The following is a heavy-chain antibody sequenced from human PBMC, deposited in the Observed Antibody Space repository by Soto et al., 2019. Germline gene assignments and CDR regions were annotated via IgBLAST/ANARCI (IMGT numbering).Heavy chain of an antibody. J-gene: IGHJ4*02. V-gene: IGHV1-2*04. CDR1: GYTFTGYY. CDR3: ARAGVLGYCSSNSSYTSSEFDY. CDR2: INPNSGGT. D-gene: IGHD2-2*02. Sequence: ASVKVSCKASGYTFTGYYMHWVRQAPGQGLEWMGWINPNSGGTNYAQKFQGWVTMTRDTSISTAYMELSRLRSDDTAVYYCARAGVLGYCSSNSSYTSSEFDYWGQGTLVTVSS.